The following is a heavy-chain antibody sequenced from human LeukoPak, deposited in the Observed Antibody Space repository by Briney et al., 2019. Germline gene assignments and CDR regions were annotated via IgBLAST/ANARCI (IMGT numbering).Heavy chain of an antibody. CDR3: AKDYYDSSGYWSPYNAFDI. J-gene: IGHJ3*02. Sequence: GSLRLSCAASGFTFSSYAMSWVRQAPGKGLEWVSAISGSGGSTYYADSVKGRFTISRDNSKNTLYLQMNSLRAEDTAVYYSAKDYYDSSGYWSPYNAFDIWGQGTMVTVSS. V-gene: IGHV3-23*01. CDR2: ISGSGGST. CDR1: GFTFSSYA. D-gene: IGHD3-22*01.